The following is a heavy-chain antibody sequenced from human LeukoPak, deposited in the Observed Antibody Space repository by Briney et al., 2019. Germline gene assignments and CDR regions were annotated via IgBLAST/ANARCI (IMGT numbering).Heavy chain of an antibody. D-gene: IGHD3-22*01. CDR1: GVSLSRGGYS. V-gene: IGHV4-31*03. Sequence: SEPLSLNCTISGVSLSRGGYSWTWIRQHPGQGLEWLGHINYSGNTYYSPFLQSRGTISLDRSKSQFSLKLSSVTAADTAVYYCARGRAYDYVSSPPGAFADYWGQGALVTVTS. J-gene: IGHJ4*02. CDR3: ARGRAYDYVSSPPGAFADY. CDR2: INYSGNT.